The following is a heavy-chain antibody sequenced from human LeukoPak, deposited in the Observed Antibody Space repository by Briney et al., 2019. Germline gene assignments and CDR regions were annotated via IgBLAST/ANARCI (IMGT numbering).Heavy chain of an antibody. V-gene: IGHV4-59*08. J-gene: IGHJ4*02. D-gene: IGHD4-17*01. Sequence: SETLSLTCTVSGGSISSYYWSWIRQPSGKGLEWIGYTYYSGSTNYNPSLKSRVTISVDTSQNQFSLKLTSVTAADTAVYYCARRARYGDYFDSWGQGTLVTVSS. CDR2: TYYSGST. CDR3: ARRARYGDYFDS. CDR1: GGSISSYY.